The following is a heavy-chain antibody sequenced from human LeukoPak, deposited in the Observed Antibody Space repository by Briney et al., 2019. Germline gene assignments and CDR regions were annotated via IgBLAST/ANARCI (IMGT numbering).Heavy chain of an antibody. CDR2: ISGSGGST. Sequence: GGSLRLSCAASGFTFSSYSMNWVRQAPGKGLEWVSAISGSGGSTYYADSVKGRFTISRDNSKNRLYLQMNSLRAEDTAVYYCATLPPRRITMIVVVRTNWFDPWGQGTLVTVSS. V-gene: IGHV3-23*01. CDR3: ATLPPRRITMIVVVRTNWFDP. D-gene: IGHD3-22*01. J-gene: IGHJ5*02. CDR1: GFTFSSYS.